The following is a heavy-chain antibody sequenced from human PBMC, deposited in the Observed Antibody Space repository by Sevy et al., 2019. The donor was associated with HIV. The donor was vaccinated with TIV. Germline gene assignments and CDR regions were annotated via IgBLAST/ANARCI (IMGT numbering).Heavy chain of an antibody. D-gene: IGHD6-13*01. J-gene: IGHJ4*02. CDR2: ISSSSSYI. V-gene: IGHV3-21*01. CDR1: GFTFSSYS. CDR3: ARDLEQLVSL. Sequence: GGSLRPSCAASGFTFSSYSMNWVRQAPGKGLEWVSSISSSSSYIYYADSVKGRFTISRDNAKNSLYLQMNSLRAEDTAVYYCARDLEQLVSLWGQGTLVTVSS.